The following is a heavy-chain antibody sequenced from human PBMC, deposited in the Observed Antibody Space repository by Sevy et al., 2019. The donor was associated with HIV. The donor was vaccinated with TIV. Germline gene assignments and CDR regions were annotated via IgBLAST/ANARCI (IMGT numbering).Heavy chain of an antibody. Sequence: GESLKISCAASGFTFSSYSMNWVRQAPGKGLEWVSSISSSSYIYYADSVKGRFTISRDNAKNSLYLQMNSLRAEDTAVYYCARASGYSYGDYYYYGMDVWGQGTTVTVSS. CDR3: ARASGYSYGDYYYYGMDV. D-gene: IGHD5-18*01. J-gene: IGHJ6*02. CDR1: GFTFSSYS. CDR2: ISSSSYI. V-gene: IGHV3-21*01.